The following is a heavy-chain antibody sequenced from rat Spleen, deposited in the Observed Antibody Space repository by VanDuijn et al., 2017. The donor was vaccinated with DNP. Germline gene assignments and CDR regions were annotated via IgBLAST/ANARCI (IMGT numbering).Heavy chain of an antibody. CDR3: VKDLRGGSAFDY. V-gene: IGHV5-46*01. J-gene: IGHJ2*01. CDR2: ITSGGST. Sequence: EVQLVESGGGLVQPGRSLKLSCAASGFTFSSFAMAWVRQAPKKGLEWVATITSGGSTYYPDSVKGRFTISRDNAENTVYLQINSLRSEDTATYYCVKDLRGGSAFDYWGQGVMVTVSS. D-gene: IGHD1-11*01. CDR1: GFTFSSFA.